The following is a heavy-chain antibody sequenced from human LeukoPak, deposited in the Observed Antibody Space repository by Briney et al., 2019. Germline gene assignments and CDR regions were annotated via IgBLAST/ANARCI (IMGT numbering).Heavy chain of an antibody. D-gene: IGHD4-17*01. J-gene: IGHJ5*02. CDR2: INHSGST. V-gene: IGHV4-34*01. CDR3: ARGLDYVPFDP. CDR1: GGSFSGYY. Sequence: SETRSLTCAVYGGSFSGYYWSWIRQPPGKGLEWIGEINHSGSTNYNPSLKSRVTISVDTSKNQFSLKLSSVTAADTAVYYCARGLDYVPFDPWGQGTLVTVSS.